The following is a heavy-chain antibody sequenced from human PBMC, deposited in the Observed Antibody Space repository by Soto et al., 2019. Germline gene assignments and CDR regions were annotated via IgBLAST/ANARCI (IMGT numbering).Heavy chain of an antibody. J-gene: IGHJ4*02. D-gene: IGHD6-13*01. Sequence: SETLSLTCAVYGGSFSGYYWSWIRQPPGKGLEWIGEINHSGSTNYNPSLKSRVTISVDTSKNQFSLKLSSVTAADTAVYYCASDITPAGDSSRFDYWGQGTLVTVSS. CDR1: GGSFSGYY. V-gene: IGHV4-34*01. CDR2: INHSGST. CDR3: ASDITPAGDSSRFDY.